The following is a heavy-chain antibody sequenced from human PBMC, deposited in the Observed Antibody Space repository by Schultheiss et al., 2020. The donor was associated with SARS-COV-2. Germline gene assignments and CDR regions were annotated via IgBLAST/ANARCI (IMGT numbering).Heavy chain of an antibody. J-gene: IGHJ5*02. Sequence: LRLSCAASGFTFSDYYMSWIRQHPGKGLEWIGYIYYSGSTYYNPSLKSRVTISVDTSKNQFSLKLSSVTAADTAVYYCARFGVQGFDPWGQGTLVTVSS. CDR1: GFTFSDYY. CDR2: IYYSGST. CDR3: ARFGVQGFDP. V-gene: IGHV4-31*02. D-gene: IGHD3-16*01.